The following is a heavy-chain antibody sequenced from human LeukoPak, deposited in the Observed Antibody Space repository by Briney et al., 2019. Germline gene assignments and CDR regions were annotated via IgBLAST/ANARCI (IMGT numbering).Heavy chain of an antibody. J-gene: IGHJ4*02. CDR1: GFTFSSYE. Sequence: GGSLRLSCAAPGFTFSSYEMNWVRQAPGKGLEWVSYISSSGSTIYYADSVKGRFTISRDNSKNTLYLQMNTLRAEDTAVYYCAKALGPAMVRGVIDYWGQGILVTVS. CDR2: ISSSGSTI. V-gene: IGHV3-48*03. CDR3: AKALGPAMVRGVIDY. D-gene: IGHD3-10*01.